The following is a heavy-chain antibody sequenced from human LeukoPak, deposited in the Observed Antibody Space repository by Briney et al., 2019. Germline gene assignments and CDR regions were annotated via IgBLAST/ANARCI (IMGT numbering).Heavy chain of an antibody. CDR3: ARDLGYSIDY. D-gene: IGHD5-18*01. J-gene: IGHJ4*02. CDR1: GFTFSSYG. CDR2: IRYDGSNK. V-gene: IGHV3-30*02. Sequence: PGGSLRLSCAASGFTFSSYGMHWVRQAPGKGLEWVAFIRYDGSNKYYADSVKGRFTISRDNSKNTLYLQMNSLRAEDTAVYYCARDLGYSIDYWGQGTLVTVSS.